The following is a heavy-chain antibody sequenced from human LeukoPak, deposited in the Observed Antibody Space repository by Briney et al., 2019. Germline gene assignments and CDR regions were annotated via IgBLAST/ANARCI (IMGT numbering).Heavy chain of an antibody. J-gene: IGHJ4*02. Sequence: GGSLRLSCAASGFSISNYWMSWVRQAPGKGLEWVANIRQDGSEKYYVDSVKGRFTISRDNAKNSLYLQMNSLRAEDTAVYYCARDAQTGRYAYWGQGTLVTVSS. D-gene: IGHD1-1*01. CDR1: GFSISNYW. CDR2: IRQDGSEK. V-gene: IGHV3-7*01. CDR3: ARDAQTGRYAY.